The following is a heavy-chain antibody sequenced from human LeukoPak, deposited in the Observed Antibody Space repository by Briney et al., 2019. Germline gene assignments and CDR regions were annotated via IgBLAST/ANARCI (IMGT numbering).Heavy chain of an antibody. J-gene: IGHJ6*02. Sequence: ASVKVSCKASGYTFTSYYMHWVRQAPGQGLEWMGIINPSGGSTSYAQKFQGRVTMTRDTSTSTVYMELSSLRSEDTAVYYCASERLRFLEWSLAWFSKYDYYYYGMDVWGQGTTVIVSS. V-gene: IGHV1-46*01. CDR1: GYTFTSYY. CDR2: INPSGGST. CDR3: ASERLRFLEWSLAWFSKYDYYYYGMDV. D-gene: IGHD3-3*01.